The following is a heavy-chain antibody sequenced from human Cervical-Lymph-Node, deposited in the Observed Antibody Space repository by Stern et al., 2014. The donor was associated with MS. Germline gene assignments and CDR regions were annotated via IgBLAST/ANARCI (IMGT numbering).Heavy chain of an antibody. CDR3: VRHVGSSAWPSHFDN. CDR1: GYNFPSYW. Sequence: MQLVQSGAEVKKPGESLKMSCKGSGYNFPSYWIGWVRQLPGKGLEWMGIIYPAASHTRYDPSVQGHVPISADKSISTAYLHWSSLKASDTAMYYCVRHVGSSAWPSHFDNWGQGTLVTVSS. V-gene: IGHV5-51*01. D-gene: IGHD6-25*01. J-gene: IGHJ4*02. CDR2: IYPAASHT.